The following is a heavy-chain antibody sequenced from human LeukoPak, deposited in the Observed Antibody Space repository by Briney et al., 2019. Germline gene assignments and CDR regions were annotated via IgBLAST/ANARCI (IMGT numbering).Heavy chain of an antibody. J-gene: IGHJ5*02. Sequence: GGSLRLSXAASGFTFSSYGMHWVRQAPGKGLEWVAFIRYDGSNKYYADSVKGRFTISRDNSKNTLYLQMNSLRAEDTAVYYCAKPYCGGDCYYSGGYNWFDPWGQGTLVTVSS. D-gene: IGHD2-21*01. CDR1: GFTFSSYG. CDR2: IRYDGSNK. CDR3: AKPYCGGDCYYSGGYNWFDP. V-gene: IGHV3-30*02.